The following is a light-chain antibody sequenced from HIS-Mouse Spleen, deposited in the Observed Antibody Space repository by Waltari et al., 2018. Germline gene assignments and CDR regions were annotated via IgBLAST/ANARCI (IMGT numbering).Light chain of an antibody. J-gene: IGKJ2*01. CDR1: QSLRHSNGYNY. CDR3: MQALQTPWT. CDR2: LGS. Sequence: DIVMTQSPLSLPVTPGEPASISCRSSQSLRHSNGYNYLDWYLQKPGQSPQLLIYLGSNRASGVPDRFSGSGSGTDFTLKISRVEAEDVGVYYCMQALQTPWTFGQGTKLEIK. V-gene: IGKV2-28*01.